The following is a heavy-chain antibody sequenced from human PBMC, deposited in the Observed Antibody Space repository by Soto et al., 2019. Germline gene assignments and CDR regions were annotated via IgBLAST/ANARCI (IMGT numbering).Heavy chain of an antibody. Sequence: SETLSLTCAVYGGSFSGYYWSWIRQPPGKGLEWIGEINHSGSTNYNPSLKSRVTISVDTSKNQFSLKLSSVTAADTAVYYCARGRPPLRFLEWLFHKTFDYWGQGTLVTVSS. CDR2: INHSGST. V-gene: IGHV4-34*01. CDR1: GGSFSGYY. D-gene: IGHD3-3*01. CDR3: ARGRPPLRFLEWLFHKTFDY. J-gene: IGHJ4*02.